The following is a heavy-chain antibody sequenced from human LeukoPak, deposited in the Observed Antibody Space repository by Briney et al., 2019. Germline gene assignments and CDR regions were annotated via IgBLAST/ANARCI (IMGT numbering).Heavy chain of an antibody. CDR2: ISSSSSYI. Sequence: AGGSLRLSCAASGFTFSSYSMNWVRQAPGKGLEWVSSISSSSSYIYYADSVKGRFTISRDNAKNSLYLQMNSLRAEDTAVYYCARDRCSSTSCHIDYWGQGTLVTVSS. D-gene: IGHD2-2*01. V-gene: IGHV3-21*01. CDR1: GFTFSSYS. J-gene: IGHJ4*02. CDR3: ARDRCSSTSCHIDY.